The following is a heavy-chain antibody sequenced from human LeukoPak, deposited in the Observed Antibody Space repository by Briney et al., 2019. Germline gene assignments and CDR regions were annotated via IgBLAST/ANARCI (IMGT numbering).Heavy chain of an antibody. Sequence: PGGSLRLSCAASGFTFDDYAMHWVRQAPGKGLEWVSGISWNSGSIGYADSVKGRFTISRDNAKNSLYLQMNSLRAEDTAVYYCAREEYYYGSGSYLDYWGQGTLVTVSS. CDR2: ISWNSGSI. CDR1: GFTFDDYA. J-gene: IGHJ4*02. V-gene: IGHV3-9*01. CDR3: AREEYYYGSGSYLDY. D-gene: IGHD3-10*01.